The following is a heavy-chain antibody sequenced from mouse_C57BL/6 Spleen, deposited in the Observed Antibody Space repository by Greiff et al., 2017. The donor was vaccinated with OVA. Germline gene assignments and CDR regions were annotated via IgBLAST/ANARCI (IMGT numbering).Heavy chain of an antibody. CDR3: ARKYDYVSAWFAY. D-gene: IGHD2-4*01. V-gene: IGHV1-69*01. CDR2: IDPSDSYT. CDR1: GYTFTSYW. J-gene: IGHJ3*01. Sequence: QVQLKQPGAELVMPGASVKLSCKASGYTFTSYWMHWVKQRPGQGLEWIGEIDPSDSYTNYNQKFKGKSTLTVDKSSSTAYMQLSSLTSEDSAVYYCARKYDYVSAWFAYWGQGTLVTVSA.